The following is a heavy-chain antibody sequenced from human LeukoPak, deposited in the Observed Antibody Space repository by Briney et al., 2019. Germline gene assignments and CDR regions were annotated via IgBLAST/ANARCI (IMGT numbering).Heavy chain of an antibody. V-gene: IGHV4-34*01. Sequence: PSETLSLTCAVYGGSFSGYYWSWIRQPPGKGLEWIGEINHSGSTNYNPSLKSRVTISVDTSKNQFSLKLSSVTAADTAVYYCARGDIVVVPAAIRGSSFDYWGQGTLVTASS. D-gene: IGHD2-2*01. CDR2: INHSGST. CDR3: ARGDIVVVPAAIRGSSFDY. CDR1: GGSFSGYY. J-gene: IGHJ4*02.